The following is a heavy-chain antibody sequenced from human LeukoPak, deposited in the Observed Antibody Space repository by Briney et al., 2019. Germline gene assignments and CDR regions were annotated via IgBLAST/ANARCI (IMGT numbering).Heavy chain of an antibody. D-gene: IGHD3-22*01. CDR2: ISGSGGST. Sequence: GGSLRLSCAASGFTFSSYGMSWVRQAPGKGLEWVSAISGSGGSTYYADSVKGRFTISRDNSKNTLYLQMNSLRAEDTAVYYCAKDRDYYDSSGYPFFDAFDIWGQGTMVTVSS. J-gene: IGHJ3*02. CDR1: GFTFSSYG. V-gene: IGHV3-23*01. CDR3: AKDRDYYDSSGYPFFDAFDI.